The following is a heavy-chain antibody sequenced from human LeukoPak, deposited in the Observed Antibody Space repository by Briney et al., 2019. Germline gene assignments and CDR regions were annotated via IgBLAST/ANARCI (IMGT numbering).Heavy chain of an antibody. Sequence: GGSLRLSCAASGFTFSSYWMHWVRQAPGKGLVWVSRINTDGSRTSYADSVKGRFTISRDNAKNTLYLQMNSLRAEDTAVYYCARVGMTTVTTGAFDIWGQGTMVTVSS. CDR1: GFTFSSYW. CDR2: INTDGSRT. V-gene: IGHV3-74*01. D-gene: IGHD4-11*01. CDR3: ARVGMTTVTTGAFDI. J-gene: IGHJ3*02.